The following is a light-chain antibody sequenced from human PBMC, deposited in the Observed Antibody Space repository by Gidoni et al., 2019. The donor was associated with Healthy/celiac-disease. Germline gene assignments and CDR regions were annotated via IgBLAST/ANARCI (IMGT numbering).Light chain of an antibody. J-gene: IGLJ2*01. CDR2: LNSDGSH. V-gene: IGLV4-69*01. Sequence: QLVLTQSPSASASLRASVKLTCPLSSGHSSYAIAWHQQQPEKGPRYLMKLNSDGSHSKGDGIPDRFSGSSSGAERYLTISSLQSEDEADYYCQTWGTGIVVFGGGTKLTVL. CDR3: QTWGTGIVV. CDR1: SGHSSYA.